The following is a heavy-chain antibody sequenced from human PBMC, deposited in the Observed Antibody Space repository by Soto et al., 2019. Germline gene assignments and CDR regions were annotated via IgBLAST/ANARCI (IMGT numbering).Heavy chain of an antibody. J-gene: IGHJ6*02. Sequence: PGGSLRLSCAASGFTFSSYAMHWVRQAPGKGLEWVAVISYDGSNKYYADSVKGRFTISRDNSKNTLYLQMNSLRAEDTAVYYCARRGEAGTHYYYYYGMDVWGQGTTVTVSS. CDR2: ISYDGSNK. D-gene: IGHD6-19*01. CDR3: ARRGEAGTHYYYYYGMDV. CDR1: GFTFSSYA. V-gene: IGHV3-30-3*01.